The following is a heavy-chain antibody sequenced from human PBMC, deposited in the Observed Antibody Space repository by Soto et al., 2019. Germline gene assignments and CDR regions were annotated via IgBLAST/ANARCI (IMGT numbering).Heavy chain of an antibody. CDR1: GFTFSSYS. CDR3: AKNRGDFWDAFDI. J-gene: IGHJ3*02. CDR2: ISGSGGIT. V-gene: IGHV3-23*01. D-gene: IGHD3-3*01. Sequence: GGSLRLSCAASGFTFSSYSMSWVRQAPGKGLEWVSAISGSGGITYYADSVKGRFTISRDNSKNTLYLQMNSLRVEDTAVYYCAKNRGDFWDAFDIWGQGTLLTV.